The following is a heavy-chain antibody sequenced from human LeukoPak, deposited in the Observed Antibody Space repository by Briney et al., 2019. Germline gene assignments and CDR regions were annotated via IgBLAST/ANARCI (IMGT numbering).Heavy chain of an antibody. J-gene: IGHJ6*02. V-gene: IGHV4-59*08. CDR1: GGPISGYY. CDR2: IYCGGTT. Sequence: SAPLALPCPVPGGPISGYYWSGRRALPGEGLEGIRYIYCGGTTLYLPSRRTRVTMSVDTSRNQFSLKLSSVTAADTAVYYCARHDPVALYQRGMDVWGQGTTVTVSS. D-gene: IGHD2-15*01. CDR3: ARHDPVALYQRGMDV.